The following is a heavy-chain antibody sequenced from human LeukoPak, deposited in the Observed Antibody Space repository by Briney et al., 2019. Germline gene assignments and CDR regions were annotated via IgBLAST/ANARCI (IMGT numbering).Heavy chain of an antibody. CDR2: IYSGGST. D-gene: IGHD6-19*01. J-gene: IGHJ3*02. Sequence: GGSLRLSCTASGFNVSSKYMNWVRQAPGKVLEWVAVIYSGGSTHYADSVKGRFTISRDNSKNTLYLQMNSLRAEDTAVYYCARVGSSGWYGYAFDIWGQGTMVTVSS. V-gene: IGHV3-53*05. CDR1: GFNVSSKY. CDR3: ARVGSSGWYGYAFDI.